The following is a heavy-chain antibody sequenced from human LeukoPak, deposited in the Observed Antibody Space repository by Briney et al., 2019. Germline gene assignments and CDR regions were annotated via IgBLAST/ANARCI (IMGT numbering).Heavy chain of an antibody. Sequence: ETLSLTCTVSGGSISSSSYYWGWVRQAPGKGLEWVANIKQDGSEKYYVDSVKGRFTISRDNAKNSLYLQMNSLRAEDTAVYYCARDRNYYDSSGYYYMGYWGQGTLVTVSS. CDR1: GGSISSSSYY. V-gene: IGHV3-7*01. CDR3: ARDRNYYDSSGYYYMGY. D-gene: IGHD3-22*01. CDR2: IKQDGSEK. J-gene: IGHJ4*02.